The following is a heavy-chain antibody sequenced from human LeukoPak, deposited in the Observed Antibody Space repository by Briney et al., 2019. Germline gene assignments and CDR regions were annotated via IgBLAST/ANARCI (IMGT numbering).Heavy chain of an antibody. D-gene: IGHD3-10*01. CDR2: LNGRGINT. Sequence: GGSLRLSCAASGFSFSTYAMAWVRQAPGKGLEWVSALNGRGINTYYADSVKGRFTISRDNSRNTLYLQMNSLRAEDTAVYYCAKDYRGGPWGQGTLVTVSS. V-gene: IGHV3-23*01. J-gene: IGHJ5*02. CDR1: GFSFSTYA. CDR3: AKDYRGGP.